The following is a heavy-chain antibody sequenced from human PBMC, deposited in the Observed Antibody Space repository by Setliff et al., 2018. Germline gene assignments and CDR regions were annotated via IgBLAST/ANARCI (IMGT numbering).Heavy chain of an antibody. V-gene: IGHV4-34*12. Sequence: SETLSLTCTVSGGSISSYYWGWIRQPPGKRLEWIGEIIHSGSTNYNPSLKSRVTISMDTSKNQFSLKLSSVTAADTAVYYCARKGISALSGAFDMWGQGTMVTVSS. CDR1: GGSISSYY. CDR2: IIHSGST. CDR3: ARKGISALSGAFDM. D-gene: IGHD1-26*01. J-gene: IGHJ3*02.